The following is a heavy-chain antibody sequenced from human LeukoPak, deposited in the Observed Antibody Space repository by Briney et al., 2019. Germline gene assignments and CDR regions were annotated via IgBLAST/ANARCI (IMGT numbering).Heavy chain of an antibody. V-gene: IGHV3-30*04. CDR1: GFTFSSYA. CDR2: ISYDGSNK. CDR3: ARGSSYSSSWYEDNWFDP. J-gene: IGHJ5*02. Sequence: GGSLRLSCAASGFTFSSYAMHWVRQAPGKGLEWVAVISYDGSNKYYADSVKGRFTISRDNSKNTLYLQMNSLRAEDTAVYYCARGSSYSSSWYEDNWFDPWGQGTLVTVSS. D-gene: IGHD6-13*01.